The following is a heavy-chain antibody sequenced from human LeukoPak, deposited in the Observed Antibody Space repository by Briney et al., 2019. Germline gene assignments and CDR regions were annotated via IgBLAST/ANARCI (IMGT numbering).Heavy chain of an antibody. CDR3: AKDPSRYSYGSLFDY. CDR2: ISWNSGSI. CDR1: GFTFDDYA. D-gene: IGHD5-18*01. Sequence: PGRSLRLSCAASGFTFDDYAMHWVRQAPGKGLEWVSGISWNSGSIGYADSVKGRFTISGDNAKNSLYLQMNSLRAEDTALYYCAKDPSRYSYGSLFDYWGQGTLVTVSS. J-gene: IGHJ4*02. V-gene: IGHV3-9*01.